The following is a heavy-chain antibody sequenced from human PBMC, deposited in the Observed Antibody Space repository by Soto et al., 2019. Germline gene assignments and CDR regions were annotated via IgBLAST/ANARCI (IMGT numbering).Heavy chain of an antibody. J-gene: IGHJ4*02. D-gene: IGHD6-13*01. CDR3: ARGESSWPYYFDY. CDR2: IYYSGST. V-gene: IGHV4-61*01. Sequence: SETLSLTCTVSGGSVSSGTYYWSWIRQPPGKGLEWIAYIYYSGSTNYNPSLKSRVTISVDTSKNQFSLKLSSVTAADTAVYYCARGESSWPYYFDYWGQGTLVTVSS. CDR1: GGSVSSGTYY.